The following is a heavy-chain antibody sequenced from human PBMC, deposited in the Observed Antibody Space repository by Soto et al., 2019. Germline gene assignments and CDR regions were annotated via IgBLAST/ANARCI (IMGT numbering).Heavy chain of an antibody. D-gene: IGHD3-10*01. CDR2: ISGSSSII. J-gene: IGHJ4*02. CDR3: VRGSSASGTFGGF. Sequence: EVQLVESGGGLVQPGGSLRLSCAASGFTFSSYGMNWVRQAPGKGPEWISYISGSSSIIYYADSVKGRFTISRDNARNSLCLQINSLRDEDTAVYYCVRGSSASGTFGGFWGQGTLVTVSS. CDR1: GFTFSSYG. V-gene: IGHV3-48*02.